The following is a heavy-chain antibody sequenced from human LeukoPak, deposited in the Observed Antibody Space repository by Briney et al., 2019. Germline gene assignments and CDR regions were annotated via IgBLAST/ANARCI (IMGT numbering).Heavy chain of an antibody. Sequence: SETLSLTCTVSGGSISSYYWSWIRQPPGKGLEWIGYIYYSGSTNYNPSLKSRVTISVDTSKNQFSLKLSSVTAADTAVYYCARPDSSGWYLGAFDIRGQGTMVTVSS. J-gene: IGHJ3*02. D-gene: IGHD6-19*01. CDR2: IYYSGST. CDR3: ARPDSSGWYLGAFDI. CDR1: GGSISSYY. V-gene: IGHV4-59*08.